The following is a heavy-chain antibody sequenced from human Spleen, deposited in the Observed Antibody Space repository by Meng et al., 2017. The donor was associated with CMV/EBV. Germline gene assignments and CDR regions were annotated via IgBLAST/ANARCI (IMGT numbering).Heavy chain of an antibody. CDR1: GYTFTGYY. CDR2: INPKSGGT. D-gene: IGHD3-10*01. CDR3: ASAAITNYGMDV. J-gene: IGHJ6*02. V-gene: IGHV1-2*02. Sequence: ASVKVSCKASGYTFTGYYIHWVRQAPGQGLEWMGWINPKSGGTNYAQKFQGRVIMTRATSISTAYMELSRLRSDDTAVYYCASAAITNYGMDVWGQGTTVTVSS.